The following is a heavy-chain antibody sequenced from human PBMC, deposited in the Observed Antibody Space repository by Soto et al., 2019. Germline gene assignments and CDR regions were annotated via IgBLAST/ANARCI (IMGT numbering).Heavy chain of an antibody. D-gene: IGHD3-16*01. J-gene: IGHJ4*02. CDR1: GYTFTSYA. V-gene: IGHV1-3*01. CDR3: ARGPGGPDGPGDY. Sequence: QVQLVQSGAEVKKPGASVKVSCKASGYTFTSYAMHWVRQAPGQRLEWMGWINAGNGNTKYSPKFQGRVTITRDTAESTAYMALSRPRSEATAVYYCARGPGGPDGPGDYWGQGTLCTVSS. CDR2: INAGNGNT.